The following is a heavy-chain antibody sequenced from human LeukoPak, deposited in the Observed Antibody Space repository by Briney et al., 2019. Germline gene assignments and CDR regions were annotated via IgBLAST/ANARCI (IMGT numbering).Heavy chain of an antibody. Sequence: PSETLSLTCAVYGGSFSGYYWSWIRQPPGKGLEWIGEINHSGSTNYNPSLKSRVTISVDTSKNQFSLKLSSVTAADTAVYYCASVDDFDYWGQGTLVTVSS. V-gene: IGHV4-34*01. CDR2: INHSGST. CDR3: ASVDDFDY. J-gene: IGHJ4*02. CDR1: GGSFSGYY.